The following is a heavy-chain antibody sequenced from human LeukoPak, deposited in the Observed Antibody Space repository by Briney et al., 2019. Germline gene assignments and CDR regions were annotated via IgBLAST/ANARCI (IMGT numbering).Heavy chain of an antibody. CDR2: IYTSGST. CDR3: ARDYVLHWFDP. J-gene: IGHJ5*02. D-gene: IGHD3-16*01. V-gene: IGHV4-4*07. CDR1: GGSISSYF. Sequence: PSETLSLTCTVSGGSISSYFCSWIRQPAGKGLEWIGRIYTSGSTNYNPSLKSRVTMSVDTSKNQFSLKLSSVTAADTAVYYCARDYVLHWFDPWGQGTLVTVSS.